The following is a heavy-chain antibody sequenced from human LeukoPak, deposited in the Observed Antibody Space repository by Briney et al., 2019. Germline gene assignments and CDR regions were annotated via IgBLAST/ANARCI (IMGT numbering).Heavy chain of an antibody. D-gene: IGHD3/OR15-3a*01. CDR1: GFRVSDYY. CDR2: IRDSGEA. Sequence: PGGSLRLSCAVSGFRVSDYYMSWVRQAPGKGLEWVGLIRDSGEAFYADFARGRFAISRDESENTLYLQMNSLRGEDMAVYFCDGERAGNQDWVEFDPWGQGTPVIVSS. J-gene: IGHJ5*02. V-gene: IGHV3-66*02. CDR3: DGERAGNQDWVEFDP.